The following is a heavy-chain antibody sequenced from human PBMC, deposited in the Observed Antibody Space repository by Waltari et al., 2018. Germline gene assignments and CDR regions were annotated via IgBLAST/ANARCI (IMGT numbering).Heavy chain of an antibody. CDR1: GFTLSSYW. V-gene: IGHV3-7*01. CDR2: IKKEGSEE. J-gene: IGHJ3*02. CDR3: ARDQWFAFDI. Sequence: EVQLVESGGGLVQPGGSLRLSCAASGFTLSSYWMSWVREAPGKGLELVANIKKEGSEEYYVDAGRGRFTISRDNAKNSLYLQMNSLRPEDTAVYYCARDQWFAFDIWGQGTMVTVSS. D-gene: IGHD3-22*01.